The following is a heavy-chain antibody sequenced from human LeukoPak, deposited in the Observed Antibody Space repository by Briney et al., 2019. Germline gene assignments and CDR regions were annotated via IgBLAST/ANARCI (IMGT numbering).Heavy chain of an antibody. D-gene: IGHD1-26*01. CDR1: GGSISSSSYY. J-gene: IGHJ4*02. Sequence: SETLSLTCTVSGGSISSSSYYWGWIRQPPGKGLEWIGSIYYSGSTYYNPSLKSRITISVDTSKKQFSLKLSSVTAADTAVYYCASSSGSYPYFDYWGQGTLVTVSS. CDR3: ASSSGSYPYFDY. V-gene: IGHV4-39*07. CDR2: IYYSGST.